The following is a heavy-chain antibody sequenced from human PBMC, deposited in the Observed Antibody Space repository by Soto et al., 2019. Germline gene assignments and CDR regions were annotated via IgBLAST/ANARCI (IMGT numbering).Heavy chain of an antibody. Sequence: QLQETGTGLVMPSQTMSLTCTVSGASINNNDYYWSWMRQTPGKGLEWIGYVYYSGRTDYIPSLKSRLSISIDKSQNQFTLQLNSVAAADTATYYSARMSYFYDKWYFVLWGRGTLVTVSS. CDR2: VYYSGRT. J-gene: IGHJ2*01. CDR3: ARMSYFYDKWYFVL. V-gene: IGHV4-30-4*01. CDR1: GASINNNDYY. D-gene: IGHD3-22*01.